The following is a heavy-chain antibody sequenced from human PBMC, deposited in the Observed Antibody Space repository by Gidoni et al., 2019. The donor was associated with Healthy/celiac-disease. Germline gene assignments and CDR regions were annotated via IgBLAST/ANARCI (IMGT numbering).Heavy chain of an antibody. CDR2: ISYDGSNK. V-gene: IGHV3-30*18. CDR1: GFTFSSYG. CDR3: AKDRVVVVAATHYFDY. Sequence: QVQLVASGGGVVQPGRSLRLSCAASGFTFSSYGMHWVRQAPGKGLEWVAVISYDGSNKYYADSVKGRFTISRDNSKNTLYLQMNSLRAEDTAVYYCAKDRVVVVAATHYFDYWGQGTLVTVSS. J-gene: IGHJ4*02. D-gene: IGHD2-15*01.